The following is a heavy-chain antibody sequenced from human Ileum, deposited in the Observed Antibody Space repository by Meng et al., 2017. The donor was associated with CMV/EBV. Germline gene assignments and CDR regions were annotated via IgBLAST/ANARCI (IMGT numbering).Heavy chain of an antibody. J-gene: IGHJ5*02. CDR1: GDSINSCSYY. CDR2: IYYSGRP. V-gene: IGHV4-30-4*08. Sequence: SGDSINSCSYYWTWRRQPPGKGLEWIGYIYYSGRPYYDPSLRSRLLISLDSSKNQFSLKLTSVTAADTAVYYCARGGDSRGGAWFDPWGQGTLVTVSS. CDR3: ARGGDSRGGAWFDP. D-gene: IGHD3-22*01.